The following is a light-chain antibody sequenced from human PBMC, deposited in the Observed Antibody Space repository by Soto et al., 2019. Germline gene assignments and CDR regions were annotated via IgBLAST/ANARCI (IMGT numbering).Light chain of an antibody. CDR2: SAI. J-gene: IGKJ1*01. CDR3: QHYNSYSEA. CDR1: QSISDDS. V-gene: IGKV3-20*01. Sequence: TQSPGILPLSPGERATLSCRASQSISDDSLAWFQQKPGQAPRLLIHSAINRATGIPDRFRGSGSGTDFTLTISSLQPDDFATYYCQHYNSYSEAFGQGTKVELK.